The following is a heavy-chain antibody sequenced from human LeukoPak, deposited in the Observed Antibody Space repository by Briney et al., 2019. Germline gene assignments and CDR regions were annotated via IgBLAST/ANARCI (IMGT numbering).Heavy chain of an antibody. Sequence: GGSLRLSCAASGFTFSNYAMHWVRQAPGKGLEWVAVISYDGSNKYYADSVKGRFTISRDNSKNTLYLQTNSLRSEDTAVYYCSRGQFRSGQYDSSAFDYWGQGTLVTVSS. D-gene: IGHD3-22*01. J-gene: IGHJ4*02. CDR3: SRGQFRSGQYDSSAFDY. CDR2: ISYDGSNK. V-gene: IGHV3-30*04. CDR1: GFTFSNYA.